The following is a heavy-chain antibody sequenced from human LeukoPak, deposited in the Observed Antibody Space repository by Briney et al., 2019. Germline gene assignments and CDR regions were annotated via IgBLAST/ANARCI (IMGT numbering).Heavy chain of an antibody. CDR3: ARHTYYYDSSGYYYAGSYYFDY. D-gene: IGHD3-22*01. J-gene: IGHJ4*02. Sequence: ASVKVSCKVSGYTLTELSMHWVRQAPGKGLEWMGGFDPEDGETIYAQKFQGRVTITTDESTSTAYMELSSLRSEDTAVYYCARHTYYYDSSGYYYAGSYYFDYWGQGTLVTVSS. CDR1: GYTLTELS. V-gene: IGHV1-24*01. CDR2: FDPEDGET.